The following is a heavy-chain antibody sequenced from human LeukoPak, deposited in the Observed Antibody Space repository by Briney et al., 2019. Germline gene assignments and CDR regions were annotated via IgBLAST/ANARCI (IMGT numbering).Heavy chain of an antibody. CDR3: AKARLPRGFDS. CDR1: GFTFSDYL. Sequence: GGSLRLSCTTSGFTFSDYLMSWFRQAPGKGLEWVGFTRSSAYGGTTEYAASVKGRFTISRDNSKSIAYLQMASLKTEDTAVYSGAKARLPRGFDSWGKGPLVTVS. V-gene: IGHV3-49*03. CDR2: TRSSAYGGTT. J-gene: IGHJ5*01. D-gene: IGHD6-6*01.